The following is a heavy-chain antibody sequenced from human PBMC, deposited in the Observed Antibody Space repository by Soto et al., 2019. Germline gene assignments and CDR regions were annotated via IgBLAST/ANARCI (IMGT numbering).Heavy chain of an antibody. CDR3: ARDPFDSSGYYYATYYYGMDV. D-gene: IGHD3-22*01. CDR1: GGSFSGYY. V-gene: IGHV4-34*01. CDR2: INHSGST. Sequence: SLTCAVYGGSFSGYYWSWIRQPPGKGLEWIGEINHSGSTNYNPSLKSRVTISVDTSKNQFSLKLSSVTAADTAVYYCARDPFDSSGYYYATYYYGMDVWGQGTTVTVSS. J-gene: IGHJ6*02.